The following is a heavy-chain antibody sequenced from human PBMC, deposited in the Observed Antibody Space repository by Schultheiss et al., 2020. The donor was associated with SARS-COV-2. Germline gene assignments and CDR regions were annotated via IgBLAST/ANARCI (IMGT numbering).Heavy chain of an antibody. Sequence: SETLSLTCTVSGGSISSYYWSWIRQPPGKGLEWIGYIYYSGSTYYNPSLKSRVTISVDTSKNQFSLKLSSVTAADTAVYYCAREAAAGPRRGSFDYWGQGTLVTVSS. D-gene: IGHD6-13*01. CDR2: IYYSGST. J-gene: IGHJ4*02. CDR3: AREAAAGPRRGSFDY. CDR1: GGSISSYY. V-gene: IGHV4-59*12.